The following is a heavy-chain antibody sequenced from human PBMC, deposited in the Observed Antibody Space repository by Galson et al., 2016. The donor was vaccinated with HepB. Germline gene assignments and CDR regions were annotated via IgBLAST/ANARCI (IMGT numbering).Heavy chain of an antibody. V-gene: IGHV4-61*02. J-gene: IGHJ6*04. CDR2: IYASGST. D-gene: IGHD4-11*01. Sequence: TLSLTCTVSDDSVSSSSFYWSWLRQPAGKGLEWIGRIYASGSTNYNPSFKSRVTISVETSKNQFSLKLSSVTAADTAVYYCARDFFRDFSDYETIRDYYYYYGMDVWGKGTTVTVSS. CDR3: ARDFFRDFSDYETIRDYYYYYGMDV. CDR1: DDSVSSSSFY.